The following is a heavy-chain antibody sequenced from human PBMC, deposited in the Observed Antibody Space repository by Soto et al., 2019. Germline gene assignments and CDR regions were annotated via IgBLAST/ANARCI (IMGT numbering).Heavy chain of an antibody. Sequence: QVQLQESGPGLVKPSETLSLTCTVSGGSISSYYWSWIRQPPGKGLEWIGYIYYSGSTNYNPSLXSXVXIXXDTSKNQFSLKLSAVTAAATAVYYCAGRYGGPFDYWGQGTLVTVSS. J-gene: IGHJ4*02. V-gene: IGHV4-59*08. CDR1: GGSISSYY. CDR2: IYYSGST. CDR3: AGRYGGPFDY. D-gene: IGHD4-17*01.